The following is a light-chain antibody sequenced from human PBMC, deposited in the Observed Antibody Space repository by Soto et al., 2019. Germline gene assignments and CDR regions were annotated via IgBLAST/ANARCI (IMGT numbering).Light chain of an antibody. Sequence: DIQMTQSPSSLSASVGDRVTITCRASQGISTYLAWYQQKPGKVPKLLIYAASTLQAGVSSRFSGSGSGTDFTLTISSLQPEDVATYYCQKYNSAPWTFGQGTKVDIK. CDR3: QKYNSAPWT. J-gene: IGKJ1*01. V-gene: IGKV1-27*01. CDR1: QGISTY. CDR2: AAS.